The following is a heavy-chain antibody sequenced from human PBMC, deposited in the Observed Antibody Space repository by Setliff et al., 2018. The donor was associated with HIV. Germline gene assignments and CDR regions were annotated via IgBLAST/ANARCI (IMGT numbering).Heavy chain of an antibody. V-gene: IGHV4-59*01. CDR3: ARQVGNKVLFDS. J-gene: IGHJ4*02. CDR1: GDSIRNDY. CDR2: ISYSGST. D-gene: IGHD7-27*01. Sequence: SETLSLTCTVSGDSIRNDYWTWIRQPPEKGLEWIASISYSGSTNYNPSLKSRVTISVDTSKNQLSLKLSSVTAADTAVYYCARQVGNKVLFDSWGQGTLVTVSS.